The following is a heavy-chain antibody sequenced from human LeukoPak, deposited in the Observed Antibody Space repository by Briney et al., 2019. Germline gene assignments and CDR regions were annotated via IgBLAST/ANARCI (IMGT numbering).Heavy chain of an antibody. V-gene: IGHV1-8*01. CDR1: GYTFTSYD. Sequence: ASVKVSCKASGYTFTSYDINWVRQATGQGLEWMGWMNPNSGNTGYAQKFQGRVTMTRNTSISTAYMELSSLRSEDTAVYYCARTRRYSSNYYYYYGMDVWGQGTTVTVSS. CDR3: ARTRRYSSNYYYYYGMDV. J-gene: IGHJ6*02. CDR2: MNPNSGNT. D-gene: IGHD6-13*01.